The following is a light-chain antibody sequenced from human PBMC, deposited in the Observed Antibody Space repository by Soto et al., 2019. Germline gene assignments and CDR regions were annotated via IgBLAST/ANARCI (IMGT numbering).Light chain of an antibody. CDR2: DVS. CDR3: SSFTSSDTYV. Sequence: QSALTQPAAVSGSPGQSITISCTGTSPDVGGHNSVSWYRQDPGKAPKLMIYDVSNRPSGVSDRFSGSKSGNTASLTISGLHIEDEADYYYSSFTSSDTYVFGTGTKVTVL. V-gene: IGLV2-14*01. J-gene: IGLJ1*01. CDR1: SPDVGGHNS.